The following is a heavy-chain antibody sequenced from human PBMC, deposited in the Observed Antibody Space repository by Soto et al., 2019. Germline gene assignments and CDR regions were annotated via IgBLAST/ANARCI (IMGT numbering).Heavy chain of an antibody. CDR2: IYYSGST. V-gene: IGHV4-59*01. CDR1: GGSISSYY. CDR3: ARAGYDFWSGYYTVHYYYYMDV. J-gene: IGHJ6*03. Sequence: QVQLQESGPGLVKPSETLYLTCTVSGGSISSYYWSWIRQPPGKGLEWIGYIYYSGSTNYNPSLKSRVTISVDTSKNQFSLKLSSVTAADTAVYYCARAGYDFWSGYYTVHYYYYMDVWGKGTTVTVSS. D-gene: IGHD3-3*01.